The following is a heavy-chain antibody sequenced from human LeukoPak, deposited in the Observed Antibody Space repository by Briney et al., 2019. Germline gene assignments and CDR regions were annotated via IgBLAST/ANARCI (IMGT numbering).Heavy chain of an antibody. Sequence: PGGSLRLSCAASGFNINNNNMNWVRQAPGKGLEWVSFIFSGGSTYYADSVKGRFTISRDNSKNTLYLQMNNLRAEDSAVYYCASTGGDRVGTWGQGTLVVVSS. CDR2: IFSGGST. V-gene: IGHV3-53*01. CDR1: GFNINNNN. CDR3: ASTGGDRVGT. D-gene: IGHD1-14*01. J-gene: IGHJ5*02.